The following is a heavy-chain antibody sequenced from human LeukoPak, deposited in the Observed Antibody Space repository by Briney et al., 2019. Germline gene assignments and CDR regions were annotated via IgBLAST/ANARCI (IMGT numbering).Heavy chain of an antibody. CDR3: ARGGMGANSQEYFYYGMDV. Sequence: GGSLRLSCAAAGFSFSTYSMNWVRQTPGKGLEWVSSISRTSSYIYYADSVKGRFTLSRDNGKNSLYLQMNSLRAQDTAVYYCARGGMGANSQEYFYYGMDVWGQGTTVTVSS. CDR1: GFSFSTYS. J-gene: IGHJ6*02. D-gene: IGHD2-8*01. V-gene: IGHV3-21*01. CDR2: ISRTSSYI.